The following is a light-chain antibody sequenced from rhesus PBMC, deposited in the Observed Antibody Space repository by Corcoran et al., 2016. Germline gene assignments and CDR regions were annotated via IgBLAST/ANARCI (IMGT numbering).Light chain of an antibody. CDR3: QQYANSWT. Sequence: EIVLTQSPATLSLSPGERATLSCRASQSVGSSLAWSQKKPEQAPRLLIYGTSSRATGIPDRFSGSGSGTDFTLTISSLEPEDFAVYFCQQYANSWTFGQGTKVDIK. J-gene: IGKJ1*01. CDR2: GTS. CDR1: QSVGSS. V-gene: IGKV3-42*03.